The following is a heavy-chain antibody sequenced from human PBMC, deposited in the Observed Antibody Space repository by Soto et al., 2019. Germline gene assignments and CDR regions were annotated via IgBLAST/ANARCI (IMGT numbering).Heavy chain of an antibody. CDR2: IIPIFGTA. D-gene: IGHD3-10*01. J-gene: IGHJ4*02. CDR3: AKVHDYGSGSYYPFDY. V-gene: IGHV1-69*13. CDR1: GGTFSSYA. Sequence: SVKVSCKASGGTFSSYAISWVRQAPGQGLEWMGGIIPIFGTANYAQKFQGRVTITADESTSTAYMELSSLRSEDTAVYYCAKVHDYGSGSYYPFDYWGQGTLVTVSS.